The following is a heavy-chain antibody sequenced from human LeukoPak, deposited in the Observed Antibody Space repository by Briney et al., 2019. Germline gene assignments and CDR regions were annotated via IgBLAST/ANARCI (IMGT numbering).Heavy chain of an antibody. CDR3: ATDSVNPRGPNYDFWSGFDY. Sequence: EASVKVSCKVSGYTLTELSMHWVRQAPGKGLEWMGGFDPEDGETIYAQKFQGRVTMTEDTSTDTVYMELGSLRSEDTAVYYCATDSVNPRGPNYDFWSGFDYWGQGTLVTVSS. J-gene: IGHJ4*02. CDR1: GYTLTELS. V-gene: IGHV1-24*01. CDR2: FDPEDGET. D-gene: IGHD3-3*01.